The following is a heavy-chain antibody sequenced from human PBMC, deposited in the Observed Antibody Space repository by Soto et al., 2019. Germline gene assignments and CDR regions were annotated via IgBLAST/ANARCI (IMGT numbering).Heavy chain of an antibody. D-gene: IGHD5-12*01. J-gene: IGHJ6*02. CDR1: GFTFDDYA. Sequence: EVQLVESGGGLVQPGRSLRLSCAASGFTFDDYAMHWVRQAPGKGLEWVSGISWNSGSIGYADSVKGRFTISRDNAKNSLYLKMNSLRAEDTALYYCAKDKGVATFYYGMDVWGQGTTVTVSS. V-gene: IGHV3-9*01. CDR3: AKDKGVATFYYGMDV. CDR2: ISWNSGSI.